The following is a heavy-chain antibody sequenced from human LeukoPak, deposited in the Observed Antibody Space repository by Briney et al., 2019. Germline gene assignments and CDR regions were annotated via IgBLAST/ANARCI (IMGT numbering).Heavy chain of an antibody. CDR3: ARGGGGVIITSYYYYLDV. CDR2: INLTGRT. V-gene: IGHV4-34*01. D-gene: IGHD3-22*01. CDR1: GGCFSGYY. Sequence: SEALSLTCAVYGGCFSGYYWSCFRQPPGGALEWIGEINLTGRTNYNPSLKSRVTISLDTSKNQFSLELNSVTAADTAVYYCARGGGGVIITSYYYYLDVWAKGTTVTVSS. J-gene: IGHJ6*03.